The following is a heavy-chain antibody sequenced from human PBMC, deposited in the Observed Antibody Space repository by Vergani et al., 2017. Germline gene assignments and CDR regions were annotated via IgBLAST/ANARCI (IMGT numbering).Heavy chain of an antibody. CDR2: INRGSTT. Sequence: EVQLVESGGGLVQPGGSLRVSCAASGFTFSSDAMSWVRQAPGKGLEWVSAINRGSTTYYADSVKGRFTISRDNSKNTLFLHMNSLRPEDTAVYYCAKVGRSEVAGTFGAFDIWGQGTMVTVSS. D-gene: IGHD6-19*01. V-gene: IGHV3-23*04. J-gene: IGHJ3*02. CDR1: GFTFSSDA. CDR3: AKVGRSEVAGTFGAFDI.